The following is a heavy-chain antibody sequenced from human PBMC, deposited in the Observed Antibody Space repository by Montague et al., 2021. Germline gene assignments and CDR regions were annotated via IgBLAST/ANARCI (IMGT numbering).Heavy chain of an antibody. CDR2: IHHSGIT. Sequence: SETLSLTCAVSGGSFSAYYWDWIRQPPGKGPEWIGEIHHSGITYYNPSLNSRLTISLDTSKNQFSLKLNSVTAADTAVYFCARRSRLKSPVDYWGQGTLVTVSS. CDR3: ARRSRLKSPVDY. J-gene: IGHJ4*02. CDR1: GGSFSAYY. V-gene: IGHV4-34*01.